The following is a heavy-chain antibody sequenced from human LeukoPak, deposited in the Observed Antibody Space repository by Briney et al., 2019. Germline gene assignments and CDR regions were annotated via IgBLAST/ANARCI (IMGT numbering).Heavy chain of an antibody. V-gene: IGHV3-23*01. CDR2: ISGSGGST. CDR3: AKEFDSSGFFDY. Sequence: QPGGSLRLSCAASGFTFRSYAMSWVRQAPGKSLEWVSAISGSGGSTYYADSVKGRFTVSRDSSKNMLYLQMNSLRGDDTAVYYCAKEFDSSGFFDYWGQGTLVTVSA. D-gene: IGHD3-22*01. J-gene: IGHJ4*02. CDR1: GFTFRSYA.